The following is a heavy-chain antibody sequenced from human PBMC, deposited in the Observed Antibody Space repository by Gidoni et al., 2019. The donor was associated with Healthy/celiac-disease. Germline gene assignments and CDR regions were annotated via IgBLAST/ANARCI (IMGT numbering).Heavy chain of an antibody. J-gene: IGHJ4*02. CDR2: ISGSGGST. V-gene: IGHV3-23*01. Sequence: EVQLLESGGGLVQPGGSLRLSCAASGFTFSSYAMSWVRQAPGKGLEWVSAISGSGGSTYYADSVKGRCTISRDNSKNTLYLQMNSLRAEDTAVYYCAKGGGRFGELFVYWGQGTLVTVSS. CDR1: GFTFSSYA. CDR3: AKGGGRFGELFVY. D-gene: IGHD3-10*01.